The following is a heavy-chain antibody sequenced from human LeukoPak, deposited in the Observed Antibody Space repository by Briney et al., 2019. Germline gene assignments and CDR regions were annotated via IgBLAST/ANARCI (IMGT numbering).Heavy chain of an antibody. CDR3: ARDSRAIAAAPFDY. Sequence: SSVKVSCKASRGTFSSYAISWVRQAPGQGLEWMGGIIPIFGTANYAQKFQGRVTITADESTSTAYMELSSLRSEDTAVYYCARDSRAIAAAPFDYWGQGTLVTVSS. CDR1: RGTFSSYA. V-gene: IGHV1-69*01. CDR2: IIPIFGTA. D-gene: IGHD6-13*01. J-gene: IGHJ4*02.